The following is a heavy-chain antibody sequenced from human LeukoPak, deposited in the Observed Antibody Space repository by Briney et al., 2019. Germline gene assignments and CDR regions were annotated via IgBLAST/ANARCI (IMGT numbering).Heavy chain of an antibody. Sequence: GGSLRLSCAASGFTFSSYGMSWVRQAPGKGLEWASAISGSGGSTYYADSVKGRFTISRDNSKNTLYLQMNSLRAEDTAVYYCAKDDSSGSDYWGQGTLVTVSS. CDR2: ISGSGGST. D-gene: IGHD3-22*01. CDR3: AKDDSSGSDY. V-gene: IGHV3-23*01. CDR1: GFTFSSYG. J-gene: IGHJ4*02.